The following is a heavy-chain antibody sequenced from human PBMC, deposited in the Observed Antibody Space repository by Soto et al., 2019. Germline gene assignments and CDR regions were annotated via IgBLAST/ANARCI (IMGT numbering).Heavy chain of an antibody. CDR3: ARAIKIAAAGASRFDP. D-gene: IGHD6-13*01. Sequence: SETLSLTCTVSGGSISSGDYYWSWIRQPPGKGLEWIGYIYYSGSTYYNPSLKSRVTISVDTSKNQFSLKLSSVTAADTAVYYCARAIKIAAAGASRFDPWGQGTLVTVSS. CDR1: GGSISSGDYY. J-gene: IGHJ5*02. CDR2: IYYSGST. V-gene: IGHV4-30-4*01.